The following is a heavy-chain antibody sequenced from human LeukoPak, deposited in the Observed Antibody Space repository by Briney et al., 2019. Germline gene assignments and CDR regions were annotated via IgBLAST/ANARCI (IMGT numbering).Heavy chain of an antibody. V-gene: IGHV3-74*01. D-gene: IGHD2-15*01. CDR3: TRRVSATRWFDP. Sequence: GGSLRLSCTASGFTFSSYWMHWVRQAPGKGLVWVSRINSDGSTTNYADSVKGRFTISRDNAENTMYLQMNSLRVEDTAVYYCTRRVSATRWFDPWGQGTLVTVSS. CDR2: INSDGSTT. J-gene: IGHJ5*02. CDR1: GFTFSSYW.